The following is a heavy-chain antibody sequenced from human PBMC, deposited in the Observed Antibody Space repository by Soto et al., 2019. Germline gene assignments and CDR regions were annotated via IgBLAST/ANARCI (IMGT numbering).Heavy chain of an antibody. Sequence: QVQLQESGPGLVKPSQTLSLTCTVSGGSISSGGYYWSWIRQHPGKGLEWIGYIYYSGSTYYNPFXKSRVTISVDXXKXQFXLKLSSVTAADTAVYYCARDQKPYGDYYYYYGMDVWGQGTTVTVSS. D-gene: IGHD4-17*01. CDR1: GGSISSGGYY. CDR2: IYYSGST. V-gene: IGHV4-31*03. CDR3: ARDQKPYGDYYYYYGMDV. J-gene: IGHJ6*02.